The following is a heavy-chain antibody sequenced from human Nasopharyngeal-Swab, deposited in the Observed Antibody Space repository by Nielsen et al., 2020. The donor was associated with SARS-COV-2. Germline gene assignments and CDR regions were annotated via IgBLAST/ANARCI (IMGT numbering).Heavy chain of an antibody. V-gene: IGHV3-13*04. CDR1: GFTFSSYD. CDR2: IGTAGDT. J-gene: IGHJ6*02. D-gene: IGHD6-19*01. Sequence: GESLKISCAASGFTFSSYDMHWVRQATGKGLEWVSAIGTAGDTYYPGSVKGRFTISRENAKNSLYLQMNSLRAGDTAVYYCARDLYSSGGKYYYYGTDVWGQGTTVTVSS. CDR3: ARDLYSSGGKYYYYGTDV.